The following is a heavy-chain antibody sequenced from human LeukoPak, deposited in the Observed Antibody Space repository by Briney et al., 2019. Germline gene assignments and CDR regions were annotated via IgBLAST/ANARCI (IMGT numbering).Heavy chain of an antibody. CDR3: AREGGQIAAAGNFDY. V-gene: IGHV4-4*07. CDR2: IYTSGRT. D-gene: IGHD6-13*01. J-gene: IGHJ4*02. CDR1: GGSIRSYY. Sequence: PSETLSLTCTVSGGSIRSYYWSWMRRPAGKGLEWIGRIYTSGRTNYNPSLKSRVTMSVDTSNNQFSLKLSSVAGADTTLYYCAREGGQIAAAGNFDYWGQGALVTVSS.